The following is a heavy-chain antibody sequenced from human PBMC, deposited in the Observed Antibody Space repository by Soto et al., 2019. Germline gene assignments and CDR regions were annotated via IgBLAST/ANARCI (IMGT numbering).Heavy chain of an antibody. Sequence: PSETLSLTCTVSGGSISSGGYYWSWIRQHPGKGLEWIGYIYYSGSTYYNPSLKSRVTISVDTPKNQFSLKLSSVTAADTAVYYCAKLYYYDSSGYWPGTEVGYFQLWGQGTLVTVSS. V-gene: IGHV4-31*03. CDR3: AKLYYYDSSGYWPGTEVGYFQL. CDR1: GGSISSGGYY. J-gene: IGHJ1*01. CDR2: IYYSGST. D-gene: IGHD3-22*01.